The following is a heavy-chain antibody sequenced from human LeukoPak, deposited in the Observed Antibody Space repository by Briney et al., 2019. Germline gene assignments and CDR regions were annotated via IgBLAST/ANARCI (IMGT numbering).Heavy chain of an antibody. D-gene: IGHD3-16*02. J-gene: IGHJ4*02. CDR3: ARIRLGELSLLDY. Sequence: PSQTLSLTCTVSGGSISSSSYYWGWIRQPPGKGLEWIGSIYYSGSTYYNPSLKSRVTISVDTSKNQFSLKLSSVTAADTAVYYCARIRLGELSLLDYWGQGTLVTVSS. CDR2: IYYSGST. V-gene: IGHV4-39*01. CDR1: GGSISSSSYY.